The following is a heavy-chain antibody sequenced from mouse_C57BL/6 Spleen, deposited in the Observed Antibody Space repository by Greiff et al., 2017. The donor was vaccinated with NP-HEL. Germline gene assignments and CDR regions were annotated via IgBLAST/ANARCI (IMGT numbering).Heavy chain of an antibody. CDR2: LHTNSGST. V-gene: IGHV1-64*01. D-gene: IGHD1-1*01. CDR3: ARYLHYYGSAMDY. Sequence: QVQLQQPGAELVKPGASVKLSCKASGYTFTSYWMHWVKQRPGQGLEWIGMLHTNSGSTNYNEKFKSKATLTVDKSSSTAYMQLSSLTSEDSAVYYCARYLHYYGSAMDYWGQGTSVTVSS. J-gene: IGHJ4*01. CDR1: GYTFTSYW.